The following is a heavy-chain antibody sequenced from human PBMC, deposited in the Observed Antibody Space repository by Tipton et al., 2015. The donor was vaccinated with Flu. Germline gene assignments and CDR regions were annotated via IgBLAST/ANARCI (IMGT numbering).Heavy chain of an antibody. V-gene: IGHV3-48*03. J-gene: IGHJ1*01. Sequence: SLRLSCAASGFTFSNHEMNWVRQAPGKGLEWVSAITSTGDTQYYADSVKGRFTISRDNANNLVSLQMNSLRDEDTAVYYCARGQTYYYDRSGSSEYLHHWGQGTLVTVSS. CDR1: GFTFSNHE. CDR3: ARGQTYYYDRSGSSEYLHH. D-gene: IGHD3-22*01. CDR2: ITSTGDTQ.